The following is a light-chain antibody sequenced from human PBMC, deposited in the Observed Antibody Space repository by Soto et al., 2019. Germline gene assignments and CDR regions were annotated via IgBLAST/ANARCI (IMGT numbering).Light chain of an antibody. CDR3: HQYYKWPLT. V-gene: IGKV3-15*01. Sequence: EIVMTQSPATLSVCPGERVTLSCRASQSAISNLAWYQQKPGQTPRLLIYDASTRATDIPARFSGSGSGTDFTLTISSLLSEDFAVYYCHQYYKWPLTFGGGTKVDI. CDR1: QSAISN. J-gene: IGKJ4*01. CDR2: DAS.